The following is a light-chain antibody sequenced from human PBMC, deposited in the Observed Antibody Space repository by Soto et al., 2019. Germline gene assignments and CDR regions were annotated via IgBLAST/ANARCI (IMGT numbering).Light chain of an antibody. CDR1: QSISSNY. J-gene: IGKJ1*01. CDR2: GAS. CDR3: QQYGSSRWT. Sequence: ENVLTQPPGTLSLSPSERSTLSFSASQSISSNYLAWYQQTPGQAPRLLVYGASSRATGIPDRFSGSGSGTDFTLTISRLEPEDFAVYYCQQYGSSRWTFGQGTKVDIK. V-gene: IGKV3-20*01.